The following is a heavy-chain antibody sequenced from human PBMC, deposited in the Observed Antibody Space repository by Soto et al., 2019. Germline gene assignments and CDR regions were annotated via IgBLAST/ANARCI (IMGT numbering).Heavy chain of an antibody. Sequence: GGSLRLSCAASGFTFSSYWMSWVRQAPGKGLEWVANIKQDGREKYYVDSVKGRFTISRDNAKNSLYLQMNSLRAEDTAVYYCARTYYDFWSGYYNFDYWGQGTLVTVSS. CDR1: GFTFSSYW. CDR3: ARTYYDFWSGYYNFDY. D-gene: IGHD3-3*01. V-gene: IGHV3-7*01. J-gene: IGHJ4*02. CDR2: IKQDGREK.